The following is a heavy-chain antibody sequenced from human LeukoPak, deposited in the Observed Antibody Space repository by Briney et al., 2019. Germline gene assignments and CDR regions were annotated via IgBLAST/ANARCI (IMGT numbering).Heavy chain of an antibody. CDR3: ARLPYDILTGYFDY. CDR1: GGSISSYY. D-gene: IGHD3-9*01. CDR2: IYYSGST. V-gene: IGHV4-59*08. Sequence: SETLSLTCTVSGGSISSYYWSWIRQPPGKGLEWIGYIYYSGSTNYNPSLKSRVTISVDTSKNQFSLKLSSVTAADTAVYYCARLPYDILTGYFDYWGQGTLVTVSS. J-gene: IGHJ4*02.